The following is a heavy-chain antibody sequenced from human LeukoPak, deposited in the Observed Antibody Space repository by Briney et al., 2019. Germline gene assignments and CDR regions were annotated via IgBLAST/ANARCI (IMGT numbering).Heavy chain of an antibody. V-gene: IGHV4-59*01. CDR1: GGSISSYY. CDR3: ARVAVDIVATSPRWVFDY. J-gene: IGHJ4*02. CDR2: IYYSGST. D-gene: IGHD5-12*01. Sequence: SETLSLTCTVSGGSISSYYWSWIRQPPGKGLEWIGYIYYSGSTNYNPSLKSRVTISVDTSKNQFSLKLSSVTAADTAVYYCARVAVDIVATSPRWVFDYWGQGTLVTVSS.